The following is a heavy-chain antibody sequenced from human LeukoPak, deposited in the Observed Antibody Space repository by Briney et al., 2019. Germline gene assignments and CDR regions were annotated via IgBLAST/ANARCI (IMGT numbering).Heavy chain of an antibody. CDR2: ISAYNGNT. D-gene: IGHD3-22*01. J-gene: IGHJ3*02. CDR3: AKCATSSGYSHDAFDI. Sequence: GASVKVSCKASGYTFTSYGISWVRQAPGQGLEWMGWISAYNGNTNYAQKLQGRVTMTTDTSTSTAYMELRSLRAEDTAVYYCAKCATSSGYSHDAFDIWGQGTMVTVSS. V-gene: IGHV1-18*01. CDR1: GYTFTSYG.